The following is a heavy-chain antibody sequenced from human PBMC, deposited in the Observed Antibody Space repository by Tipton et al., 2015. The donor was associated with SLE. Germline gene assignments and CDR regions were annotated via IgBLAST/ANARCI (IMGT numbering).Heavy chain of an antibody. Sequence: QSGAEVKEPGSSVKASCKASGDIFSSYGIHWVRQASGKGLEWMGGIIPIFGTTNYAQEFQGRVTITADESTTTAYLELNSLRSGDTAVYFCARDESPEEMAGNFAHWGQGTLVTVSS. J-gene: IGHJ4*02. D-gene: IGHD5-24*01. CDR3: ARDESPEEMAGNFAH. CDR2: IIPIFGTT. CDR1: GDIFSSYG. V-gene: IGHV1-69*01.